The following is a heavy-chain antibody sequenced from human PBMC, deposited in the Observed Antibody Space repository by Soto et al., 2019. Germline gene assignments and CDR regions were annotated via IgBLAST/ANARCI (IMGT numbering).Heavy chain of an antibody. CDR2: ISHSGST. CDR1: GDSINSSHW. Sequence: SETLSLTCAASGDSINSSHWWNWVRQPPEKGLEWIGQISHSGSTTYNPSLTSRVTISVDKSKNHFSLKLTSVTAADTAVYYCAARHFWSRPWTDRRLDYWGQGTLVTVSS. J-gene: IGHJ4*02. CDR3: AARHFWSRPWTDRRLDY. V-gene: IGHV4-4*02. D-gene: IGHD3-3*02.